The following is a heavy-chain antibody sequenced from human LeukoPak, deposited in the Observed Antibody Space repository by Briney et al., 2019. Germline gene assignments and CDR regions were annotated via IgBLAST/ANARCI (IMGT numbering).Heavy chain of an antibody. CDR2: ISVYNANT. D-gene: IGHD1-1*01. V-gene: IGHV1-18*01. CDR3: ARDHWQTPSYFDY. CDR1: GYWFIHYG. Sequence: ASVTVSCMPSGYWFIHYGISWVRQAPGQGLEWMGWISVYNANTNYAQKLQGRVTMTTDTSTSTAYMELRSLRSVDTAVYYCARDHWQTPSYFDYWGQGTLVTVSS. J-gene: IGHJ4*02.